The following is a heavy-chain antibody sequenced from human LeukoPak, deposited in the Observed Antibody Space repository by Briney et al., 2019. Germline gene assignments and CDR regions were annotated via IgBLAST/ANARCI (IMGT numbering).Heavy chain of an antibody. CDR3: ASDPPYYYDNSGYYGYFDS. Sequence: PGGSLRLCCAASGFTFSDYYMSWIRQAPGKGLEWVSYISSSGYTIYYTDSVKGRFTISRDNTKNSLFLQMNSLRAEDTAVYYCASDPPYYYDNSGYYGYFDSWGQGTLVTVSS. V-gene: IGHV3-11*04. CDR2: ISSSGYTI. J-gene: IGHJ4*02. CDR1: GFTFSDYY. D-gene: IGHD3-22*01.